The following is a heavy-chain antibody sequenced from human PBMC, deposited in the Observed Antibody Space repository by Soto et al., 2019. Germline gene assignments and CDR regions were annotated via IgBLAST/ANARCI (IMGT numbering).Heavy chain of an antibody. J-gene: IGHJ6*02. V-gene: IGHV3-30*18. CDR1: GFAFRSCA. CDR3: LKDVSPFLEWLAFYGMDV. CDR2: ISYDGSNK. Sequence: PGGSRRLSCAGCGFAFRSCATHWARHAPVKGLEWVAVISYDGSNKYYADSVKGRFTISRDNSKNTLYLQMNSLRAEDTAVYYFLKDVSPFLEWLAFYGMDVWGQ. D-gene: IGHD3-3*01.